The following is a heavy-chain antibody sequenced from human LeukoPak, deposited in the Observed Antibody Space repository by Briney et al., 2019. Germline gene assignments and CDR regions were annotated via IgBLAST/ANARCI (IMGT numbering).Heavy chain of an antibody. CDR2: INHSGST. J-gene: IGHJ4*02. D-gene: IGHD3-16*02. V-gene: IGHV4-34*01. Sequence: PSETLSLTCAVYGGSFSGYYWSWIRQPPGKGLEWIGEINHSGSTNYNPSLKSRVTISVDTSKNQFSLKLSSVTAADTAVYYCARGGVAPYDYVWGSYRFPYDYWGQGTLVTVSS. CDR1: GGSFSGYY. CDR3: ARGGVAPYDYVWGSYRFPYDY.